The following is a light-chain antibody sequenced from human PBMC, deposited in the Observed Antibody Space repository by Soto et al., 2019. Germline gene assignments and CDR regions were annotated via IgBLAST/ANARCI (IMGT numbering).Light chain of an antibody. CDR1: SSDVGSYNL. Sequence: QSALTQPASVSGSPGQSTTISCTGTSSDVGSYNLVSWYQQHPGKAPKFMIYEGTKRPSGVSNRFSGSKSGNTASLTISGLQAEDEADYYCCSYAGSRHYVFGTGTKLTVL. J-gene: IGLJ1*01. CDR2: EGT. V-gene: IGLV2-23*01. CDR3: CSYAGSRHYV.